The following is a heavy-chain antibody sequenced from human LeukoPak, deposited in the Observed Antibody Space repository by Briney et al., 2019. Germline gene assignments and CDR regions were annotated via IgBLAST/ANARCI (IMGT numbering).Heavy chain of an antibody. D-gene: IGHD5-18*01. CDR3: ARLGDSAMVRYFDY. V-gene: IGHV4-31*03. CDR1: GGSISSGGYY. J-gene: IGHJ4*02. Sequence: SETLSPTCTVSGGSISSGGYYWSWIRQHPGKGLEWIGYIYYSGSTYYNPSLKSRATISVDTSKNQFSLRLTSVTAADTAVYYCARLGDSAMVRYFDYWGQGTLVTVSS. CDR2: IYYSGST.